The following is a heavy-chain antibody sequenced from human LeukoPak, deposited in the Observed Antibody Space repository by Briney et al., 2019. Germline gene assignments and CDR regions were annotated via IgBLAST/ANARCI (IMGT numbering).Heavy chain of an antibody. J-gene: IGHJ4*02. V-gene: IGHV3-11*05. Sequence: GGSLRLSCAASGFTFSDYYMSWIRQVPGKGLGWVSYISGSSSYTNYADSVKGRFTISRDNSKNTLYLQMNSLRAEDTAVYYCAKVVNYYAPFDYWGQGTLVTVSS. CDR1: GFTFSDYY. CDR2: ISGSSSYT. CDR3: AKVVNYYAPFDY. D-gene: IGHD3-10*01.